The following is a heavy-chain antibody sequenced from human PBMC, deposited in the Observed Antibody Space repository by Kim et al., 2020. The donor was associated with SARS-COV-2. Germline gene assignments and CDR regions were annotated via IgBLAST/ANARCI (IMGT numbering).Heavy chain of an antibody. J-gene: IGHJ6*02. CDR1: GGTFSSYA. Sequence: SVKVSCKASGGTFSSYAINWVRQAPGQGLEWMGGIIPIFGTANYAQKFQGRVTITADESTSTAYMELSSLRSEDTAVYYCARDRGGAVAGTGDYYYGMDVWGQGTTVTVSS. CDR3: ARDRGGAVAGTGDYYYGMDV. D-gene: IGHD6-19*01. V-gene: IGHV1-69*13. CDR2: IIPIFGTA.